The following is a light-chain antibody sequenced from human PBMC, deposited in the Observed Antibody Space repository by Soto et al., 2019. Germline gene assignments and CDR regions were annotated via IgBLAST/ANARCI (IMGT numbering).Light chain of an antibody. J-gene: IGKJ1*01. CDR3: QQYGSSPWT. CDR1: QSVSSR. V-gene: IGKV3-20*01. CDR2: GAS. Sequence: EIVMSQSPGTRSLCPGERATVSCRASQSVSSRLAWYQQKPGQAPRLLISGASSRATGIPDRFSGSGSGTDFTLTISRLEPEDFALYYCQQYGSSPWTFGQGTKVDIK.